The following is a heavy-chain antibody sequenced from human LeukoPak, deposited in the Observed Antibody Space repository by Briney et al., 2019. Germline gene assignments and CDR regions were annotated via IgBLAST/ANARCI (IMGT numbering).Heavy chain of an antibody. Sequence: GASVKVSCKASGYTFTSYGISWVRQAPGQGLEWIGWISAYNGNTNYAQKLQGRVTMTTDTSTSTAYMELRSLRSDDTAVYYCARDTYDYVWGSYPERIDYWGQGTLVTVSS. V-gene: IGHV1-18*01. CDR3: ARDTYDYVWGSYPERIDY. J-gene: IGHJ4*02. CDR1: GYTFTSYG. CDR2: ISAYNGNT. D-gene: IGHD3-16*02.